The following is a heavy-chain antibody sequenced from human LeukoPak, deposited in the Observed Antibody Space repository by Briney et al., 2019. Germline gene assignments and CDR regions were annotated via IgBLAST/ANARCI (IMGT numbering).Heavy chain of an antibody. J-gene: IGHJ4*02. Sequence: GGSLRLSCAASGFTFSSHWMHWVRQAPGKGLVWVSRINSDGSSTTYADSVKGRFTISRDNAKNTLYLQMNILRAEDTAMYYCARDLSGAYYPELFDYWGQGTLVTVPS. D-gene: IGHD3-22*01. CDR1: GFTFSSHW. CDR3: ARDLSGAYYPELFDY. CDR2: INSDGSST. V-gene: IGHV3-74*01.